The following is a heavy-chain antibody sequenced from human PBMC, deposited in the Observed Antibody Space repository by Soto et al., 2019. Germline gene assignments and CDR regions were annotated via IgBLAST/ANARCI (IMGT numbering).Heavy chain of an antibody. J-gene: IGHJ5*02. Sequence: SETLSLTCTVSGGSISSGGYYWSWIRQHRGKGLEWIGYIYYSGSTYYNPSLKSRVTISVDTSKNQFSLKLSSVTAADTAVYYCASHFTMVRGVDYWFDPWGQGTLVTVSS. V-gene: IGHV4-31*03. CDR2: IYYSGST. D-gene: IGHD3-10*01. CDR3: ASHFTMVRGVDYWFDP. CDR1: GGSISSGGYY.